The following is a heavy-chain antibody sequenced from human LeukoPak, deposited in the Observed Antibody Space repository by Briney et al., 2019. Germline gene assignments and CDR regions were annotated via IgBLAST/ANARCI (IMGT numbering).Heavy chain of an antibody. Sequence: GRSLRLSCAASGXTFSSYGMHWVRQAPGKGLEWVAVISYDGSNKYYADSVKGRFTISRDNSKNTLYLQMNSLRAEDTAVYYCAREMGSVYFDYWGQGTLVTVSS. CDR1: GXTFSSYG. D-gene: IGHD3-10*01. CDR3: AREMGSVYFDY. V-gene: IGHV3-30*03. CDR2: ISYDGSNK. J-gene: IGHJ4*02.